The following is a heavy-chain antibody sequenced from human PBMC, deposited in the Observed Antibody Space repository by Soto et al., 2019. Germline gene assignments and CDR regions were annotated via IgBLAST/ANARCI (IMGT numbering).Heavy chain of an antibody. V-gene: IGHV4-4*07. CDR1: GASIAGSSY. J-gene: IGHJ4*02. Sequence: SETLSLTCSVSGASIAGSSYWSWIRQPAGKGLEWIGRFSLSGTTNYSPSLRSRVTMSADVSKNQFSLRLTSVTAADTALYYCARGMTPPGAPAWYYFDSWGQGTLVTVSS. D-gene: IGHD2-8*02. CDR3: ARGMTPPGAPAWYYFDS. CDR2: FSLSGTT.